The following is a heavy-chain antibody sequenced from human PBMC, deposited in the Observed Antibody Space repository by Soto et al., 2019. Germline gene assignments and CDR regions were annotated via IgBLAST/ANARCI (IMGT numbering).Heavy chain of an antibody. V-gene: IGHV1-18*01. CDR3: ARDTHPTDY. CDR1: GYTFTSYN. Sequence: QVQLVQSGAEVKKPGASVKVSCKTSGYTFTSYNISWVRQAPGQGIEWMGWSSAYNTNTNYAQKFQGRVTMTTDTIKITGYMERRRLRSDDTAVCYSARDTHPTDYWGQGTLVTVSS. J-gene: IGHJ4*02. CDR2: SSAYNTNT.